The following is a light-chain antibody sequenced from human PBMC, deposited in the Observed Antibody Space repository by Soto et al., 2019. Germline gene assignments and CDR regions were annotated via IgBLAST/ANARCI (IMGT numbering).Light chain of an antibody. J-gene: IGLJ1*01. Sequence: QSALTQPASVSGSPGQSITISCTGTSSDVGGYNFVSWYQHHPGRAPQLMIYDVTDRPSGVSNRFSGSKSGNTASLTISGLQAEDEADYYCTSYTSRTTPYVFGTGTKLTVL. CDR1: SSDVGGYNF. CDR3: TSYTSRTTPYV. V-gene: IGLV2-14*03. CDR2: DVT.